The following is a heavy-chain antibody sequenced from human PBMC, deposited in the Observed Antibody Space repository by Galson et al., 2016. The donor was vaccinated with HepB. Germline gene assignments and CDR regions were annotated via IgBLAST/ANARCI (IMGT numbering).Heavy chain of an antibody. CDR2: ISYDGTRK. Sequence: SLRLSCAASGFIFSQFAVHWVRQAPGKGLEWVAVISYDGTRKYYTDSVKGRFTVSREDSKNTLCLQMNTLRPEDAAVYYCARDQKYSGTDFYFAMDVWGKGATVTVSS. J-gene: IGHJ6*04. CDR1: GFIFSQFA. CDR3: ARDQKYSGTDFYFAMDV. V-gene: IGHV3-30-3*01. D-gene: IGHD2-21*01.